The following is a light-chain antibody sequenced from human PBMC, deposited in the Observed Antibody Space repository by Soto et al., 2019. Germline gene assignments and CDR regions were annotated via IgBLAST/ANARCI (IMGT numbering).Light chain of an antibody. CDR1: QDISRS. J-gene: IGKJ2*01. CDR3: QQYKRYSPYP. Sequence: DIQMTQSPSTLSASVGDRVTVTCRASQDISRSLAWYQQKPGQAPKLLMYQASYLEREVPSRFSGSGSGTELTLTISSLQPDDFATYYCQQYKRYSPYPFGQRPKLEI. V-gene: IGKV1-5*03. CDR2: QAS.